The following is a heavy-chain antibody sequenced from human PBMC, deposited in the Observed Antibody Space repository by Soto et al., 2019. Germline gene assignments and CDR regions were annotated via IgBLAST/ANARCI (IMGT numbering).Heavy chain of an antibody. CDR2: IGPDGSNI. CDR1: GFIFSSHW. CDR3: ARVAY. V-gene: IGHV3-74*01. J-gene: IGHJ4*02. Sequence: PGGSLRLFCAAPGFIFSSHWMHWVRQAPGKGLVGVSHIGPDGSNIWEADSVQGRFTISRDNARNRLYLQMNSLRDEDTAIYYCARVAYWGPGTKVTVYS.